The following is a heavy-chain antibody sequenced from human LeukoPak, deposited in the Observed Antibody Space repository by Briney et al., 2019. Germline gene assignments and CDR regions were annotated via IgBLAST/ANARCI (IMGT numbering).Heavy chain of an antibody. D-gene: IGHD3-10*01. Sequence: ASVKVSCKASGYTFTGYYIHWVRQASGPGLEWMGWINPNTGATNYAQNFQGRVTMTRDTSNSTAYMELSSLTSDDTAVYYCARPTLQTLGAWGQGTLVTVSS. CDR2: INPNTGAT. V-gene: IGHV1-2*02. J-gene: IGHJ5*02. CDR3: ARPTLQTLGA. CDR1: GYTFTGYY.